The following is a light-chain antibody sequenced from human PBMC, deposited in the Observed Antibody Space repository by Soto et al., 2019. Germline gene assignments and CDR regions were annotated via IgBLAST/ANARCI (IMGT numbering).Light chain of an antibody. V-gene: IGKV1-33*01. J-gene: IGKJ4*01. Sequence: DIQLSQSPASLSASVGDTETISCRASQSISSHLNWYQQKPGKAPNLLMYTASNLQSGVPSRFRGSGSGTDFSLTITSLQPEDIGTYYCQQYDNLPSLGGGSKVDIK. CDR3: QQYDNLPS. CDR1: QSISSH. CDR2: TAS.